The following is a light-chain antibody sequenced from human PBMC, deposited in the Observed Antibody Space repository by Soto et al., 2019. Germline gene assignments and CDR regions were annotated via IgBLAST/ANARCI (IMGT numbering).Light chain of an antibody. J-gene: IGLJ1*01. V-gene: IGLV1-47*01. Sequence: QSVLTQPPSASGTPGQRVTISCSGSSSNIGSNYVYWYQQLPGTAPKLLIYRNNQRPSGVPDRFSGSKSGTSASLAISGLRSDAEADYYCAAWDDSSYVFGTGTKVTVL. CDR3: AAWDDSSYV. CDR1: SSNIGSNY. CDR2: RNN.